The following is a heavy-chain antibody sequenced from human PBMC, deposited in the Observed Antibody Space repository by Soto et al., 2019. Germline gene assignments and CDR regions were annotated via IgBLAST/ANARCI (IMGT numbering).Heavy chain of an antibody. V-gene: IGHV3-21*01. D-gene: IGHD6-13*01. CDR3: ARDSGSSSDYYGMDV. J-gene: IGHJ6*02. CDR2: ISSSSSYI. CDR1: GFIFTSYS. Sequence: GGFLRLSCAASGFIFTSYSMNWVRQAPGKGLEWVSSISSSSSYIYYADSVKGRFTISRDNAKNSLYLQMSSLRAEDTAVYYCARDSGSSSDYYGMDVWGQGTTVTVSS.